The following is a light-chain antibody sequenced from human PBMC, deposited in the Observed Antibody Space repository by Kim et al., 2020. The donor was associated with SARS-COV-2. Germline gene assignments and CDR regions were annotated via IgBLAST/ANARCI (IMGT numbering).Light chain of an antibody. CDR2: TDT. CDR1: GPNIGSNS. Sequence: QSVLTQPPSASGTPGQRVTISCSGSGPNIGSNSVSWYKQFPGTTPRLLVHTDTQRPSGVPERFSGSKSGTSASLAISGLQSEDEADYYCAVWDDSLNGPVFGGGTQLTVL. J-gene: IGLJ3*02. CDR3: AVWDDSLNGPV. V-gene: IGLV1-44*01.